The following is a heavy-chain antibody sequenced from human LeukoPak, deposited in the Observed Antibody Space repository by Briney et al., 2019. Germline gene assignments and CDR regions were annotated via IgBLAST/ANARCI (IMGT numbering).Heavy chain of an antibody. D-gene: IGHD3-22*01. V-gene: IGHV3-74*01. CDR1: GFTFSSYW. CDR2: INSDGSST. J-gene: IGHJ4*02. Sequence: GGSLRLSCAASGFTFSSYWMHWVRQAPGKGLVWVSRINSDGSSTSYADSVKGRFTISRDNAKNTLYLQMNSLRAEDTAVYYCAKGDYCDSSGYYRDWGQGTLVTVSS. CDR3: AKGDYCDSSGYYRD.